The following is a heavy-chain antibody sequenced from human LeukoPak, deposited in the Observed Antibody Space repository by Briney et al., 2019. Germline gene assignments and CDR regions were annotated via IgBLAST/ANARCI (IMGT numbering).Heavy chain of an antibody. V-gene: IGHV3-48*03. Sequence: GGSLRLSCAASGLTFSSYEMNWVRQAPGKGLEWVSYISSSGSTIYYADSVKDRFTISRDNAKNSLYLQMNSLRAEDTAVYYCARDLGDITMVRGDADYWGQGTLVTVSS. D-gene: IGHD3-10*01. J-gene: IGHJ4*02. CDR3: ARDLGDITMVRGDADY. CDR2: ISSSGSTI. CDR1: GLTFSSYE.